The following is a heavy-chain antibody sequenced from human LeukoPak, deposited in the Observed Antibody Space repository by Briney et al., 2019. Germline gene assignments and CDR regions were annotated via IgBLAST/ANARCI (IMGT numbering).Heavy chain of an antibody. Sequence: GALRLSCAASGFTFSSYGMHWVRQAPGKGLEWVAVISYDGSNKYYADSVKGRFTISRDNSKNTLYLQMNSLRAEDTAVYYCARADYDSSGYSPDYWGQGTLVTVSS. D-gene: IGHD3-22*01. V-gene: IGHV3-30*03. CDR3: ARADYDSSGYSPDY. CDR1: GFTFSSYG. CDR2: ISYDGSNK. J-gene: IGHJ4*02.